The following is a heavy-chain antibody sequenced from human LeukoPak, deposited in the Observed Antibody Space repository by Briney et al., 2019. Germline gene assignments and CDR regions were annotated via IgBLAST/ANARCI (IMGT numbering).Heavy chain of an antibody. D-gene: IGHD1-26*01. CDR3: ARERYSGSYFLGAFDI. CDR1: GFTFSSYA. V-gene: IGHV3-72*01. CDR2: TRNKANAYST. J-gene: IGHJ3*02. Sequence: GGSLRLSCAASGFTFSSYAMSWVRQAPGKGLEWIGRTRNKANAYSTEYAASVSGRFTVSRDDSKSSLYLQMNSLKSEDTAVYYCARERYSGSYFLGAFDIWGQGTIVTVSS.